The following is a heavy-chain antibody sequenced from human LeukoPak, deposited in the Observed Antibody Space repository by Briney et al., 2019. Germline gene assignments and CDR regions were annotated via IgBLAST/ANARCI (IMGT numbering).Heavy chain of an antibody. Sequence: ASVKVSCKASGYTFTGYYMHWVRQAPGQGLEWMGWINPSSGGTNYAQKFQGRVTMTRDTSISTAYMELSRLRSDDTAVYYCARGSKVVQTKPHDYWGQGTLVTVSS. J-gene: IGHJ4*02. V-gene: IGHV1-2*02. CDR2: INPSSGGT. CDR1: GYTFTGYY. D-gene: IGHD4-23*01. CDR3: ARGSKVVQTKPHDY.